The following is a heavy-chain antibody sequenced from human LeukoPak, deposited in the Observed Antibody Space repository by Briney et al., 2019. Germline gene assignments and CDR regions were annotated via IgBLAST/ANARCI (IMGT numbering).Heavy chain of an antibody. CDR3: AKDRYDILTGYYC. D-gene: IGHD3-9*01. CDR2: ISGSGGST. J-gene: IGHJ4*02. V-gene: IGHV3-23*01. Sequence: GGSLRLSCAAYGFTFSSYAMSWVRQAPGKGMEWVSAISGSGGSTYYADSVKGRFTISRDNSKNTLYLQMNSLRAEDTAVYYCAKDRYDILTGYYCWGQGTLVTVSS. CDR1: GFTFSSYA.